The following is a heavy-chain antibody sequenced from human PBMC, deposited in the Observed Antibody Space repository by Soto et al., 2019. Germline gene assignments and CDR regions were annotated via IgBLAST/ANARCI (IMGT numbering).Heavy chain of an antibody. D-gene: IGHD2-2*01. CDR3: AIGYCSSTSCRCYYGMDV. Sequence: QVQLVQSGAEVKKPGSSVKVSCKASGGTFSSYAISWVRQAPGQGLEWMGGIIPIFGTANYAQKFQGRVTITADESTSTAYMELSSLRSEDTAVYYCAIGYCSSTSCRCYYGMDVWGQGTTVTVSS. CDR2: IIPIFGTA. CDR1: GGTFSSYA. J-gene: IGHJ6*02. V-gene: IGHV1-69*01.